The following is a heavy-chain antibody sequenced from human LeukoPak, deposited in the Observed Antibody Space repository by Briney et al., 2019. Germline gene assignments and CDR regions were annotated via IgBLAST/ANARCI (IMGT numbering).Heavy chain of an antibody. CDR3: AKESGSYFDAFDI. CDR1: GFTFGSYA. V-gene: IGHV3-23*01. D-gene: IGHD1-26*01. J-gene: IGHJ3*02. CDR2: ISGSGGST. Sequence: PGASLRLSCAASGFTFGSYAMSWVRQAPGKGLEWVSAISGSGGSTYYADSVKGRFTISRDNSKNTLYLQMNSLRAEDTAVYYCAKESGSYFDAFDIWGQGTMVTVSS.